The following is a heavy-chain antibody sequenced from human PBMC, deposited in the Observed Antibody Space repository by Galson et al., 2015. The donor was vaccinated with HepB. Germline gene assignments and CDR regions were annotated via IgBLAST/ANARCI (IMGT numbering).Heavy chain of an antibody. CDR3: AKGDVWGSAARNYGMDV. CDR1: GSSFSSYT. CDR2: ISTNGATI. Sequence: SLRLSCAASGSSFSSYTMNWVRQTPGKGLQWVSYISTNGATIHYADSVKGRFTIARDNAKKMLSLRTNSLRAEDTAVYYCAKGDVWGSAARNYGMDVWGQGTTVTVSS. V-gene: IGHV3-48*01. D-gene: IGHD3-16*01. J-gene: IGHJ6*02.